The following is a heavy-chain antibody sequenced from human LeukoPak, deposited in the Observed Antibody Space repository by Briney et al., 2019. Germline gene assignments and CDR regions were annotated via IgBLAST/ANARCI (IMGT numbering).Heavy chain of an antibody. CDR2: ITDRGAYT. V-gene: IGHV3-23*01. Sequence: GGSLGLSCVASGFTFSNSAMSWVRQAPGKGLKWVSPITDRGAYTYYADSVKGRFTISRDNSKDTLYLQMDSLRAEDTAVYYCAKGALRSCSVRTCYPLDSWGPGTLVTVSS. CDR1: GFTFSNSA. CDR3: AKGALRSCSVRTCYPLDS. D-gene: IGHD2-15*01. J-gene: IGHJ4*02.